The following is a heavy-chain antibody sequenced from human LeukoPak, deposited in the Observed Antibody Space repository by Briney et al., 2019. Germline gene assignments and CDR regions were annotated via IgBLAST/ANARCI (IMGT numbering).Heavy chain of an antibody. Sequence: SETLSLTCTVSGGFISSSSYYWGWIRQPPGKGLEWIGSIYYSGSTYYNPSLKSRVTISVDTSKNQFSLKLSSVTAADTAVYYCARDLYSSSSYYYYYMDVWGKGTTVTVSS. CDR3: ARDLYSSSSYYYYYMDV. D-gene: IGHD6-6*01. V-gene: IGHV4-39*07. CDR1: GGFISSSSYY. CDR2: IYYSGST. J-gene: IGHJ6*03.